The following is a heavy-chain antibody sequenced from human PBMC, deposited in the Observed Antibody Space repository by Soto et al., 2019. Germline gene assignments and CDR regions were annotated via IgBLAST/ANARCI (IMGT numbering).Heavy chain of an antibody. CDR1: GYTFTSYG. Sequence: QVQLVQSGAEVKKPGASVKVSCEASGYTFTSYGISWVRQAPGQGLEWMGGISAYDGNTNYAQKLQGRVTMTTDTSTSTAYMELRSLRSDDTAVYYCPRSGFWRCYPTDNPYNWFDPWGQGTLVTVSS. D-gene: IGHD3-3*01. J-gene: IGHJ5*02. CDR2: ISAYDGNT. V-gene: IGHV1-18*01. CDR3: PRSGFWRCYPTDNPYNWFDP.